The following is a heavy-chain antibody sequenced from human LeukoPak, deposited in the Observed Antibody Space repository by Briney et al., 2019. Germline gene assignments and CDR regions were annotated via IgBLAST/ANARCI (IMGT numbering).Heavy chain of an antibody. CDR3: AKYSSSSPYYYYYGMDV. CDR1: GFTFSRYG. D-gene: IGHD6-6*01. V-gene: IGHV3-30*18. J-gene: IGHJ6*02. CDR2: ISYDGSNK. Sequence: GGSLRLSCAASGFTFSRYGMRWVCQAPGKGLEWVAVISYDGSNKYYADSVKGRFTISRDNSKNTLYLQMNSLRAEDTAVYYCAKYSSSSPYYYYYGMDVWGQGTTVTVSS.